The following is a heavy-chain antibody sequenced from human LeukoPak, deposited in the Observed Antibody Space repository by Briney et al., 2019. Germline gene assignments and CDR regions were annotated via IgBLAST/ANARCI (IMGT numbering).Heavy chain of an antibody. CDR2: ISGSGGST. V-gene: IGHV3-23*01. CDR1: GFTFSSYA. J-gene: IGHJ5*02. D-gene: IGHD2-2*02. Sequence: GGSPRPSCEASGFTFSSYAMSWVRQAPGKGLEWVSAISGSGGSTYYADSVKGRFTISRDNSKNTLYLQMNSLRAEDTAVYYCAKDRADQLLYHWFDPWGQGTLVTVSS. CDR3: AKDRADQLLYHWFDP.